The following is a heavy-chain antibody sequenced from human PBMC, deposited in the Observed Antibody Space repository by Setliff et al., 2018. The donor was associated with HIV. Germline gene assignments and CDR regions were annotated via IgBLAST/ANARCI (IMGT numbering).Heavy chain of an antibody. D-gene: IGHD4-17*01. V-gene: IGHV3-23*01. CDR3: AKADRGYGRNWFDP. CDR2: ISGSGGST. J-gene: IGHJ5*02. Sequence: GGSLRLSCAASGFTFSSYAMSCVRQAPGKGLEWVSGISGSGGSTYYADSVKGRFTISRDNSKNTLYLQMNSLRAEDTAVYYCAKADRGYGRNWFDPWGQGTLVTVSS. CDR1: GFTFSSYA.